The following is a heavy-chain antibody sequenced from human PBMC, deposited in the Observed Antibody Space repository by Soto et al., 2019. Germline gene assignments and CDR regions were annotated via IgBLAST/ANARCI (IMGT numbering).Heavy chain of an antibody. CDR3: AKGDRNTTVGVVIIKVGS. Sequence: GASVNGSCTASGSTLTGYHIDWVRQAPGQGREWMGWINPNSGGTNYAQKFQCRVTMNRHTSIRTASMELSRLRSDDTAVYYCAKGDRNTTVGVVIIKVGSWGQGALVT. V-gene: IGHV1-2*02. CDR2: INPNSGGT. CDR1: GSTLTGYH. J-gene: IGHJ5*01. D-gene: IGHD3-3*01.